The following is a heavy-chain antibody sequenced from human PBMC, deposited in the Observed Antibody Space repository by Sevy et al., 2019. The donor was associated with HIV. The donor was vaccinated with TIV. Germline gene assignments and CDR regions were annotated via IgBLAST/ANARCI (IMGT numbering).Heavy chain of an antibody. Sequence: ASVKVSCKVSGYTLTAFAMHWVRQAPGKGLEWMGTFDPEGDERIYAQKFQGRVSMTEDTSADTAYMELSSLRSEDTAIYYCATTKDYYDSSAYPVDYWGQGNLVTVSS. CDR2: FDPEGDER. V-gene: IGHV1-24*01. D-gene: IGHD3-22*01. CDR1: GYTLTAFA. J-gene: IGHJ4*02. CDR3: ATTKDYYDSSAYPVDY.